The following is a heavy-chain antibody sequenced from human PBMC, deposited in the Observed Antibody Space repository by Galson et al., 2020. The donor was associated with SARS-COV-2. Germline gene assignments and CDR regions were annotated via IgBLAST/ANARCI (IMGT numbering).Heavy chain of an antibody. J-gene: IGHJ4*02. D-gene: IGHD1-26*01. CDR2: IWYDGSNK. V-gene: IGHV3-30*19. Sequence: GGSLRLSCAASGFTFSSSGMHWVRQAPGKGLEWVAVIWYDGSNKYYADSVKGRFTISRDNSKNTLYLQMNSLRAEDTAVYYCARGRGSYSTFFDYWGQGTLVTVSS. CDR1: GFTFSSSG. CDR3: ARGRGSYSTFFDY.